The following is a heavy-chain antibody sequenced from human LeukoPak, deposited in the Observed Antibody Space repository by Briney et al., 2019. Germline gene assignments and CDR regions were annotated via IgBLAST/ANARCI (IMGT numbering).Heavy chain of an antibody. Sequence: ASVKVSCKASGYTFTSYGISWVRQAPGQGLEWMGWISAYNGNTNYAQKLQGRVTITTDTSTSTAYMELRSLRSDDTAVYYCARDLAPSMVRGVIIKPVDYWGQGTLVTVSS. CDR1: GYTFTSYG. CDR3: ARDLAPSMVRGVIIKPVDY. CDR2: ISAYNGNT. J-gene: IGHJ4*02. V-gene: IGHV1-18*01. D-gene: IGHD3-10*01.